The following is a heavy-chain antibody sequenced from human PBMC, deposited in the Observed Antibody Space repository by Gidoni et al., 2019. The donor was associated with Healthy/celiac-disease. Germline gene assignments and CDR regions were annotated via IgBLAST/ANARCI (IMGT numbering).Heavy chain of an antibody. V-gene: IGHV5-51*01. Sequence: KGSGYSFTSYWIGWVRQMPGKGLEWMGIIYPGDSDTRYSSSFQGQVTISADKSISTAYQQWSSLKASDTAMYYCARGLYIVGATLPPFDYWGQGTLVTVSS. CDR3: ARGLYIVGATLPPFDY. D-gene: IGHD1-26*01. J-gene: IGHJ4*02. CDR2: IYPGDSDT. CDR1: GYSFTSYW.